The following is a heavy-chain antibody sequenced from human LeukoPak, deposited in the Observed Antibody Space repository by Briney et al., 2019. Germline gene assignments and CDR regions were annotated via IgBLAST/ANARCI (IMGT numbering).Heavy chain of an antibody. CDR3: ARGGGIKGGFDP. V-gene: IGHV3-74*01. D-gene: IGHD3-16*01. CDR1: GFTFSSYW. J-gene: IGHJ5*02. CDR2: INSDGSST. Sequence: PGGSLRLSCAASGFTFSSYWMHWVRQAPGKGLVWVSRINSDGSSTSYADSVKGRFTVSRDNAKNTLYLQMNSLRAEDTAVYYCARGGGIKGGFDPWGQGTLVTVSS.